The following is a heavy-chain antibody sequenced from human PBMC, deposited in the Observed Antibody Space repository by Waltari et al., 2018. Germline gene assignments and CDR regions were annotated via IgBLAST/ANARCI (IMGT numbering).Heavy chain of an antibody. V-gene: IGHV3-21*01. J-gene: IGHJ4*02. CDR2: ISSSSSYI. CDR1: GFTFSSYS. Sequence: EVQLVESGGGLVKPGGSLRLSCAASGFTFSSYSMNWVRQAPGKGMEWVSSISSSSSYIYYADSVKGRFTISRDNAKNSLYLQMNSLRAEDTAVYYCARALGVYCSGGSCYFDYWGQGTLVTVSS. D-gene: IGHD2-15*01. CDR3: ARALGVYCSGGSCYFDY.